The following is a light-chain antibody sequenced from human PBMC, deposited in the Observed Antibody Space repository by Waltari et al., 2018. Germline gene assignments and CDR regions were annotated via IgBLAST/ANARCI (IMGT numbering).Light chain of an antibody. CDR1: QNIDRS. CDR3: QQVYTTEPT. Sequence: DIQMTQSPSSLSASVGDRVTITCRASQNIDRSLYWYQQKPGKAPKLLIFGASTLQSRVPSRFIVGGSGTHFTLTISSLQPEDLATYYCQQVYTTEPTFGGGTKVEIK. CDR2: GAS. J-gene: IGKJ4*01. V-gene: IGKV1-39*01.